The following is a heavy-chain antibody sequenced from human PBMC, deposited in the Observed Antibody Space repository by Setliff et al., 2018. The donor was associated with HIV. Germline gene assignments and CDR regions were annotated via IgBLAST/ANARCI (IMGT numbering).Heavy chain of an antibody. CDR1: GGTFSTYT. J-gene: IGHJ3*02. CDR3: VRSLRYCSGGGCSSDWVYDAFDI. V-gene: IGHV1-69*13. D-gene: IGHD2-15*01. Sequence: SVKVSCKAPGGTFSTYTVNWVRQAPGRGLEWMGGIISMFGTGNYAQKFQDRVTITADESTSTAYMELTSLRSEDTAVYYCVRSLRYCSGGGCSSDWVYDAFDIWGQGTMVTVSS. CDR2: IISMFGTG.